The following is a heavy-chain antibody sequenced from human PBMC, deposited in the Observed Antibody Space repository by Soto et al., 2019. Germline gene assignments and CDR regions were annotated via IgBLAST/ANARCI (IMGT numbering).Heavy chain of an antibody. CDR1: GGTFSSYA. D-gene: IGHD3-10*01. J-gene: IGHJ5*02. CDR2: IIPIFGTA. V-gene: IGHV1-69*01. Sequence: QVQLVQSGAEVKKPGSSVKVSCKASGGTFSSYAISWVRQAPGQGLEWMGGIIPIFGTANYAQKFQSRVTITADESTSTAYMELSSLRSEDTAVYYCARLHYYGSGSSPLRRFDPWGQGTLVTVSS. CDR3: ARLHYYGSGSSPLRRFDP.